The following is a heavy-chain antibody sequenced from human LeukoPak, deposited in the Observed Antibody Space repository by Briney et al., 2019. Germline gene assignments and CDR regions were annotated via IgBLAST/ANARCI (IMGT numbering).Heavy chain of an antibody. D-gene: IGHD4-23*01. CDR3: ARRGGGNSGAFDY. Sequence: SETLSLTCTVSSGSIGSFCWSWIRQPPGKGLEWIGCIYYTGATNYNPSLKSRLTISIDTSKNQFSLKLTSVTAADTAGYFCARRGGGNSGAFDYWGQGTLVAVSS. CDR1: SGSIGSFC. CDR2: IYYTGAT. J-gene: IGHJ4*02. V-gene: IGHV4-59*08.